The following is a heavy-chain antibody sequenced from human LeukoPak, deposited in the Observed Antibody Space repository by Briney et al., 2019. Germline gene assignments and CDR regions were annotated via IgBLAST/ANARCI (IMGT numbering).Heavy chain of an antibody. D-gene: IGHD2-8*01. V-gene: IGHV4-34*01. J-gene: IGHJ5*02. CDR1: GGSFSGYY. CDR2: INHSGST. CDR3: ARGSLVYIQRNWFDP. Sequence: SGTLSLTCAVYGGSFSGYYWSWIRQPPGKGLEWIGEINHSGSTNYNPSLKSRVTISVDTSKNQFSLKLSSVTAADTAVYYCARGSLVYIQRNWFDPWGQGTLVTVSS.